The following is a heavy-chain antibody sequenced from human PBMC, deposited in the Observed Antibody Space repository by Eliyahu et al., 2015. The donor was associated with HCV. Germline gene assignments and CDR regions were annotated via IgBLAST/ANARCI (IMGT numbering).Heavy chain of an antibody. D-gene: IGHD2-2*01. CDR2: ISSSGSTI. J-gene: IGHJ6*02. V-gene: IGHV3-48*03. CDR1: GFTFSXXE. CDR3: ARDCATGGSSTSCHPGPDNDYYYYYGMDV. Sequence: EVQLVESGGGLVQPGGSLRLSCAASGFTFSXXEMNWVXQXRGXGXEWVSYISSSGSTIYYADSVKGRFTISTDNAKNSLYLQMNSLRAEDTAVYYCARDCATGGSSTSCHPGPDNDYYYYYGMDVWGQGTTVTVSS.